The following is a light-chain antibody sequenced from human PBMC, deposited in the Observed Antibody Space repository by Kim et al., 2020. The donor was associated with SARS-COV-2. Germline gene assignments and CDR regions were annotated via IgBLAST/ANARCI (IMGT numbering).Light chain of an antibody. J-gene: IGLJ2*01. CDR1: NLGHKY. Sequence: SVSPGQTASITWSGDNLGHKYACWYKQSPGQSLVLVLYQDSKRPSGIPERFSGSNSGNTATLTISGTQAMDEADYYCQAWDSSTVVFGGGTQLTVL. V-gene: IGLV3-1*01. CDR3: QAWDSSTVV. CDR2: QDS.